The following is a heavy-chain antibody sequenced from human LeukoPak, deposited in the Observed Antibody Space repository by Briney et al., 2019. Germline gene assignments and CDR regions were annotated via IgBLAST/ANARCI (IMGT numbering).Heavy chain of an antibody. CDR1: GFTFDDYA. V-gene: IGHV3-43*02. J-gene: IGHJ4*02. CDR3: AKGHYDYVWRSYRPQYYFDY. CDR2: ISGDGGST. D-gene: IGHD3-16*02. Sequence: GGSLRLSCAASGFTFDDYAMHWVRQAPGKGLEWVSLISGDGGSTYYADSVKGRFTISRDNSKNSLYLQMNSLRTEDTALYYCAKGHYDYVWRSYRPQYYFDYWGQGTLVTVSS.